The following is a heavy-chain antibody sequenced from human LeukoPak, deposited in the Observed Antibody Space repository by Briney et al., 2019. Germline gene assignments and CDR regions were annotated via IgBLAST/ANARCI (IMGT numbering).Heavy chain of an antibody. V-gene: IGHV1-69*02. CDR2: IIPILGIA. J-gene: IGHJ6*02. Sequence: GASVKVSCKASGGTFSSYTISRVRQAPGQGLEWMGRIIPILGIANYAQKLQGRVTITADKSTSTAYMELSSLRSEDTAVYYCAPVAVAGTFDGMDVWGQGTTVTVSS. D-gene: IGHD6-19*01. CDR1: GGTFSSYT. CDR3: APVAVAGTFDGMDV.